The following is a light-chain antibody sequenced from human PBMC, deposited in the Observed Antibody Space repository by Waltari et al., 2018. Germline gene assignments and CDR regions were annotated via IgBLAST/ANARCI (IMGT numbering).Light chain of an antibody. CDR2: EDK. J-gene: IGLJ3*02. V-gene: IGLV1-51*01. CDR3: GTWDSSLGIGV. CDR1: TPNIGNNY. Sequence: QSVLTQAPSVSAAPGQKVTISCSGSTPNIGNNYVSWYQQFPGTAPKLLIYEDKRRPSWIPDGFPGTKFGASATLGITGRQTGDEANYYCGTWDSSLGIGVLGGGTRVTVL.